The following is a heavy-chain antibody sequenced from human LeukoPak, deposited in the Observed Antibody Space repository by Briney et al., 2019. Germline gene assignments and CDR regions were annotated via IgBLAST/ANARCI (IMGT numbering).Heavy chain of an antibody. D-gene: IGHD3-3*01. J-gene: IGHJ2*01. CDR2: IYYSGST. CDR3: ARGFNPWYFDL. Sequence: SETLSLTCTVSGGSIGSYYWSWIRQPPGKGLEWIGYIYYSGSTDYNPSLRGRVTISVNTSKNQFSLKLSSVTAADTALYYCARGFNPWYFDLWGRGTLVTVSS. V-gene: IGHV4-59*01. CDR1: GGSIGSYY.